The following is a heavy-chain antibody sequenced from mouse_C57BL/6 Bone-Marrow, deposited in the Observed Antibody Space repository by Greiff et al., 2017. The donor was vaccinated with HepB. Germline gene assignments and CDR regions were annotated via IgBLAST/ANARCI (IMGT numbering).Heavy chain of an antibody. D-gene: IGHD2-3*01. V-gene: IGHV3-1*01. CDR1: GYSITSGYD. CDR3: ASRWLLPWYFDV. CDR2: ISYSGST. Sequence: EVKLMESGPGMVKPSQSLSLTCTVTGYSITSGYDWHWIRHFPGNKLEWMGYISYSGSTNYNPSLKSRISITHDTSKNHFFLKLNSVTTEDTATYSCASRWLLPWYFDVWGTGTTVTVSS. J-gene: IGHJ1*03.